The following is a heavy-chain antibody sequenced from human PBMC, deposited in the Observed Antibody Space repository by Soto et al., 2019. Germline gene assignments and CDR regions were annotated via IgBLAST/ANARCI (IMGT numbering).Heavy chain of an antibody. CDR2: IKQDGSEK. CDR1: GFTFSSYW. V-gene: IGHV3-7*01. CDR3: ARFTLNYYYYGMDV. J-gene: IGHJ6*02. Sequence: GGSLRLSCAASGFTFSSYWMSWVRQAPGKGLEWVANIKQDGSEKYYVDSAKGRFTISRDNAKNSLYLQMNSLRAEDTAVYYCARFTLNYYYYGMDVWGQGTTVTVSS.